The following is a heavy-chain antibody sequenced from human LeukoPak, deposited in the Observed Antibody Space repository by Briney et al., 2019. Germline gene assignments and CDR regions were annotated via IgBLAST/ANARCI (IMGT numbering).Heavy chain of an antibody. CDR1: GYTFTSYY. V-gene: IGHV1-46*01. CDR2: INPSGGST. J-gene: IGHJ4*02. CDR3: ARASFGVVIFDY. D-gene: IGHD3-3*01. Sequence: GASVRVSFKASGYTFTSYYMHWVRPAPGQGLEWMGIINPSGGSTSYAQKFQGRVTMTRDTSTSTVYMELSSLRSEDTAVYYCARASFGVVIFDYWGQGTLVTVSS.